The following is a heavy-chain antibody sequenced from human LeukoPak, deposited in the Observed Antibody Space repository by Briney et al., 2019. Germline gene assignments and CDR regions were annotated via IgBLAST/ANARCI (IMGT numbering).Heavy chain of an antibody. Sequence: SETLSLTCTVSGGSISTYYWRWIRQPAGKGLEWIGHRYFSGTTNYNPSLKSPVTMSVDTSKNQFSLKLSSVTAADTAVYYCARGNYYFDYWGQGTLVTVSS. CDR3: ARGNYYFDY. V-gene: IGHV4-4*07. J-gene: IGHJ4*02. CDR1: GGSISTYY. D-gene: IGHD1-1*01. CDR2: RYFSGTT.